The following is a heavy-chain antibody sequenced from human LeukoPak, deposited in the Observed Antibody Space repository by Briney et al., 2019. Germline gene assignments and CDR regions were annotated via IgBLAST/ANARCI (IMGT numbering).Heavy chain of an antibody. D-gene: IGHD6-19*01. CDR3: AKDAHSSGWYVPIDY. CDR1: GFTFSSYG. CDR2: IWYDGSNK. Sequence: PGGSLRLSCAASGFTFSSYGMHWVRQAPGKGLEWVAVIWYDGSNKYYADSVKGRFTISRDNSKNTLYLQMNSLRAEDTAVYYCAKDAHSSGWYVPIDYWGQGTLVTVSS. J-gene: IGHJ4*02. V-gene: IGHV3-33*06.